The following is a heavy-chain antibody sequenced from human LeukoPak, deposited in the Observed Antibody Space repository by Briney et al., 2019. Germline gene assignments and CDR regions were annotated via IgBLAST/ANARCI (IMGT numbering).Heavy chain of an antibody. J-gene: IGHJ4*02. D-gene: IGHD3-9*01. Sequence: GGSLRLSCAASGFTFSSYAMSWVRQAPGKGLEWVSAISGSGGSTYYADSVKGRFTISRDNSKNTLYLQMNSLRAEDTAVYYCAKGGKYDILTGYPRSRLLGDYWGQGTLVTVSS. CDR1: GFTFSSYA. CDR3: AKGGKYDILTGYPRSRLLGDY. V-gene: IGHV3-23*01. CDR2: ISGSGGST.